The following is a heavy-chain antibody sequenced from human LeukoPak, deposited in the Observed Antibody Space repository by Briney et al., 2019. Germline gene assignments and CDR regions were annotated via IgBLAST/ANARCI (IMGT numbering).Heavy chain of an antibody. CDR3: ARVKQQLDHYYYYGMDV. J-gene: IGHJ6*02. CDR2: INPSGGST. Sequence: SCKASXYTFTSYYMHWVGQAPGQGIERMGVINPSGGSTSYAQKFQGRVTMTRDTSTSTVYMELSSLRSEDTAVYYCARVKQQLDHYYYYGMDVWGQGTTVTVSS. CDR1: XYTFTSYY. V-gene: IGHV1-46*01. D-gene: IGHD6-13*01.